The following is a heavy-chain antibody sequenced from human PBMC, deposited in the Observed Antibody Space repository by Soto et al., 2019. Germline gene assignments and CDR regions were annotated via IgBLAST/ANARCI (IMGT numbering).Heavy chain of an antibody. D-gene: IGHD3-9*01. CDR1: GFTFSSYA. CDR2: IGGSGDST. Sequence: PGGSLRLSCAASGFTFSSYAMTWVRQAPGKGLEWVSVIGGSGDSTNYADSVKGRFTISRDNSKNTLYLQMNSLRAEDTAVYYCARDGFDILTGYYFDYWGQGTLVTVSS. CDR3: ARDGFDILTGYYFDY. J-gene: IGHJ4*02. V-gene: IGHV3-23*01.